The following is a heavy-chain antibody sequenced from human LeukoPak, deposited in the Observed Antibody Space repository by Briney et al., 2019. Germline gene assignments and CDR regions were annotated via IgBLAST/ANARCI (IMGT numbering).Heavy chain of an antibody. J-gene: IGHJ3*02. D-gene: IGHD4-17*01. Sequence: PSETLSLTCTVSGYSISSGYYWGWIRQPPGKGLEWIGYIYYSGSTNYNPSLKSRVTISVDTSKNQFSLTLSSVTAADTAVYYCARLTTVTPRTAFDIWGQGTLVTVSS. CDR2: IYYSGST. V-gene: IGHV4-61*01. CDR1: GYSISSGYY. CDR3: ARLTTVTPRTAFDI.